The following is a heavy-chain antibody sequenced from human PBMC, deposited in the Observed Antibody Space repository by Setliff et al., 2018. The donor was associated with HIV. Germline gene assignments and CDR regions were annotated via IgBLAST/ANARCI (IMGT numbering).Heavy chain of an antibody. CDR1: GFTFSSYE. CDR3: ARLEHSSSWRGGVGAFDI. D-gene: IGHD6-13*01. J-gene: IGHJ3*02. CDR2: ISSSGSTI. Sequence: HPGGSLRLSCAASGFTFSSYEMNWVRQAPGKGLEWVSYISSSGSTIYYSDSVKGRLTISRDNAKNLLYLQMNSLRVEDTAVYYCARLEHSSSWRGGVGAFDIWGQGTMVTVSS. V-gene: IGHV3-48*03.